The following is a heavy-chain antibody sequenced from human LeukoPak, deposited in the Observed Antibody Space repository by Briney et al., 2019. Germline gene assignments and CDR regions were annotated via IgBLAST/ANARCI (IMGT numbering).Heavy chain of an antibody. CDR3: AKNGDRGAYCSGGSCYPYYYYYIDV. CDR2: ISATGGTT. Sequence: GGSLRLSCAASGFTFSSYGMSWVRQAPGKGLEWVSAISATGGTTYYADSVKGRFTISRDNSKNTLYLQMNSLRAEDTAIYYCAKNGDRGAYCSGGSCYPYYYYYIDVWGKGATVTISS. V-gene: IGHV3-23*01. CDR1: GFTFSSYG. J-gene: IGHJ6*03. D-gene: IGHD2-15*01.